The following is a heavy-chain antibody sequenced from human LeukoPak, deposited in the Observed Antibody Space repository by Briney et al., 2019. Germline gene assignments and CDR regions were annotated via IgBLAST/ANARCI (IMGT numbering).Heavy chain of an antibody. CDR3: ARVDYGDYTGPYYGMDV. D-gene: IGHD4-17*01. CDR2: IYSGGST. V-gene: IGHV3-53*01. J-gene: IGHJ6*02. CDR1: GFTVSSNY. Sequence: PGGSLRLSCAASGFTVSSNYMSWVRQAPGKGLEWVSVIYSGGSTYYADSVKGRFTISRDNSKNTLYLQMNSLRAKDTAVYYCARVDYGDYTGPYYGMDVWGQGTTVTVSS.